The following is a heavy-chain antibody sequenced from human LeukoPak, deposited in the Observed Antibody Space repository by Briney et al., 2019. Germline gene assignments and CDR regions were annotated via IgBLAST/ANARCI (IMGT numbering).Heavy chain of an antibody. CDR3: ARLRDSSGYYLPFDY. Sequence: GESLKISCKGSGYSFTSYWIGWVRQMPGKGLEWMGIIYPGDSDTRYSPSFQGQVTISADKSIRTAYLQWSSLKAPDTAMYYCARLRDSSGYYLPFDYWGQGALVTVSS. J-gene: IGHJ4*02. D-gene: IGHD3-22*01. CDR2: IYPGDSDT. CDR1: GYSFTSYW. V-gene: IGHV5-51*01.